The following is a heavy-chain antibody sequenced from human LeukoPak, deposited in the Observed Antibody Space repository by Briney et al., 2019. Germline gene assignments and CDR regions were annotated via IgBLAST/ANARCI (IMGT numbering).Heavy chain of an antibody. CDR3: ARRTMVRGLIDY. V-gene: IGHV4-39*07. CDR1: GGSISSSSYY. D-gene: IGHD3-10*01. Sequence: SETLSLTCTVSGGSISSSSYYWGWIRQPPGKGLEWIGSIYYSGSTNYNPSLKSRVTISVDTSKNQFSLKLSSVTAADTAVYYCARRTMVRGLIDYWGQGTLVTVSS. CDR2: IYYSGST. J-gene: IGHJ4*02.